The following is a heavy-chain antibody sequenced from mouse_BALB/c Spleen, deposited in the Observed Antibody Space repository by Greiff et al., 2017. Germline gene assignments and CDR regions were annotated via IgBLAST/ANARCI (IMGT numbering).Heavy chain of an antibody. V-gene: IGHV1S137*01. Sequence: QVQLQQSGAELVRPGVSVKISCKGSGYTFTDYAMHWVKQSHAKSLEWIGVISTYYGDASYNQKFKGKATMTVDKSSSTAYMELARLTSEDSAIYYCARSRITADAMDYWGQGTSVTVSS. J-gene: IGHJ4*01. CDR3: ARSRITADAMDY. D-gene: IGHD1-1*01. CDR2: ISTYYGDA. CDR1: GYTFTDYA.